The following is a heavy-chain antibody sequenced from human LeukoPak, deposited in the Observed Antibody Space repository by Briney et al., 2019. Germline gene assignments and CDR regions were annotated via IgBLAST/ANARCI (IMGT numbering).Heavy chain of an antibody. CDR1: RGTFSSYA. J-gene: IGHJ3*02. CDR3: ARAYEARFAFDI. D-gene: IGHD3-22*01. V-gene: IGHV1-69*05. CDR2: IIPIFGTA. Sequence: SVKVSCKASRGTFSSYAISWVRQAPGQGLEWMGRIIPIFGTANYAQKFQSRVTTTTDESTSTAYMEVRSLRSEGTTVYYCARAYEARFAFDIWGQGTMVTVSS.